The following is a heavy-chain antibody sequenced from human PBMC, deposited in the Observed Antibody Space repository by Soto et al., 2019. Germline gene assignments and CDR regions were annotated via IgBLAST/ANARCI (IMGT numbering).Heavy chain of an antibody. CDR1: GLRLRNFA. CDR3: AKRKTIFGVTDRASIDY. V-gene: IGHV3-23*01. CDR2: ISGGGDST. J-gene: IGHJ4*02. Sequence: PGGSLRLSCAASGLRLRNFAMNWVRQAPGKGLEWISTISGGGDSTYYADSVRGRFTVSRDNSKNTLYLQMNSLRAEDTAIYYCAKRKTIFGVTDRASIDYWGQGTLVTVSS. D-gene: IGHD3-3*01.